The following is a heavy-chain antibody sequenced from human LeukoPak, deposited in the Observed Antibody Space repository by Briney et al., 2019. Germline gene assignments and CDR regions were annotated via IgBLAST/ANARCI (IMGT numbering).Heavy chain of an antibody. CDR3: SRDIVVAAEYYYHYYYMDV. J-gene: IGHJ6*03. V-gene: IGHV3-23*01. CDR2: ISGSVDSR. D-gene: IGHD2-2*01. Sequence: GGSLRLSYAASGFTFNQYAMSWVRQAPGAGLEGASAISGSVDSRYYAHSVMGRFTISRYSTNDTLYLHMYILRCEHSAVYHFSRDIVVAAEYYYHYYYMDVWGKGTTVTVSS. CDR1: GFTFNQYA.